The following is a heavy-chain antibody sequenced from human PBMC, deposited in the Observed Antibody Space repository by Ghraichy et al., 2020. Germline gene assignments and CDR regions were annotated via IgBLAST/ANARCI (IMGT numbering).Heavy chain of an antibody. V-gene: IGHV1-8*01. J-gene: IGHJ5*01. CDR2: MNPNSGNT. CDR3: ARGGGNKYCTGGACYLYNWFDF. CDR1: GYSFTNYD. D-gene: IGHD2-8*02. Sequence: ASVKVSCKASGYSFTNYDINWVRQAPGQGLEWMGWMNPNSGNTGYTQKFQGRVTMARSTSMSTAYMELSSLTPEDTAVYYCARGGGNKYCTGGACYLYNWFDFWGQGTLVTVSS.